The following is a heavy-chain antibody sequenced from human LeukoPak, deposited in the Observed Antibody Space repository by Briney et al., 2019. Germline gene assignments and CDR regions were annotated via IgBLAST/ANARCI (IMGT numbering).Heavy chain of an antibody. CDR1: GFTLSRKY. CDR2: MYSGGSK. V-gene: IGHV3-53*01. CDR3: AQNNWFDP. Sequence: GGCLSLSCAAAGFTLSRKYMRWVRQARGKGLEWVSVMYSGGSKYFPDCVNGRFTISKNSSKNTQYLQKNSLRVEDTAVYYCAQNNWFDPWGQGTLVTVSS. J-gene: IGHJ5*02.